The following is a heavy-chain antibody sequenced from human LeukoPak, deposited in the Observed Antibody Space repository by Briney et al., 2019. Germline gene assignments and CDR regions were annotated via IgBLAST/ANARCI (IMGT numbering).Heavy chain of an antibody. V-gene: IGHV4-34*01. Sequence: PSETLSLTCAVYGVSFSGYYWSWIRQPPGKGLEWVGEINHSGSTNYNPSLKSRVTISVDTSKNQFSLKLSSVTAADTAVYYCARTYYYGSGSYYPPSYYFDYWGQGTLVTVSS. CDR1: GVSFSGYY. J-gene: IGHJ4*02. CDR3: ARTYYYGSGSYYPPSYYFDY. D-gene: IGHD3-10*01. CDR2: INHSGST.